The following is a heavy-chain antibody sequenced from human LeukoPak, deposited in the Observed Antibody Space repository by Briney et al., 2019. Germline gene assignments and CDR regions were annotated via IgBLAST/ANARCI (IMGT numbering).Heavy chain of an antibody. Sequence: GGSLRLSCAASVFTFSSYAMSWVRQAPGKGLEWVSAISGSGGSTYYADSVKGRFTISRDNSKNPLYLQMNSLRAEDTAVYYCAKDRGLTGDTVGQFDYWAREPWSPSPQ. CDR3: AKDRGLTGDTVGQFDY. CDR2: ISGSGGST. J-gene: IGHJ4*02. V-gene: IGHV3-23*01. CDR1: VFTFSSYA. D-gene: IGHD7-27*01.